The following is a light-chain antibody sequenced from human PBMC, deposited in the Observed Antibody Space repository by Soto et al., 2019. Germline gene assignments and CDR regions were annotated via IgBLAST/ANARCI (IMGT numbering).Light chain of an antibody. V-gene: IGKV3-20*01. CDR1: ESVASSY. J-gene: IGKJ4*01. CDR3: QQYGNSPLT. CDR2: GAS. Sequence: EIVLTQSPGTLSLSPGEGATLSCRASESVASSYLAWYQQIPGQAPRLLIYGASRRATGVPDRFSGSGSGTDFTLTISSLEPEDFAVYYCQQYGNSPLTFGGGTKVDIK.